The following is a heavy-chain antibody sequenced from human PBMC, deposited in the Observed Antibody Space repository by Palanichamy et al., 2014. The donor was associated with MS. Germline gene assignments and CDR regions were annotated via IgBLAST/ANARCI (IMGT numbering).Heavy chain of an antibody. D-gene: IGHD5-24*01. Sequence: EVQLVEVWGRAWSSLGGPVRLSCAASGFTVSSNYMSWVRQAPGKGLEWVSVIYSGGSTYYADSVKGRFTISRGNSKNTLYLQMNCLRAEDTAVYYCAVRYGSKRGFVFGGVYFDYWGQGTLVTVSS. CDR3: AVRYGSKRGFVFGGVYFDY. V-gene: IGHV3-66*02. CDR2: IYSGGST. CDR1: GFTVSSNY. J-gene: IGHJ4*02.